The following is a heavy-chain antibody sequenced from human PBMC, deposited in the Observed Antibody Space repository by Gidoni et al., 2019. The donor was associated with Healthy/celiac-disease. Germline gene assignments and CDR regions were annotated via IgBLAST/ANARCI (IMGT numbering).Heavy chain of an antibody. V-gene: IGHV3-48*01. Sequence: EVQLVESGGGLVQPGGSLSLSCAASVFTFRRYSMNWVRQAPGKGLEWVSYISSSSSTIYYADSVKGRFTISRDNAKNSLYLQMNSLRAEDTAVYYCARVPILAYYDILTGYPYWGQGTLVTVSS. CDR2: ISSSSSTI. D-gene: IGHD3-9*01. CDR3: ARVPILAYYDILTGYPY. CDR1: VFTFRRYS. J-gene: IGHJ4*02.